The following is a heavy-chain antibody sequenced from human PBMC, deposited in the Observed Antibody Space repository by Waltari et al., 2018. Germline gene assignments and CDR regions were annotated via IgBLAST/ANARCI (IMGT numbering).Heavy chain of an antibody. D-gene: IGHD3-9*01. CDR1: CGSFSGYY. J-gene: IGHJ4*02. CDR3: ARRTPITIFWGGAHFDY. V-gene: IGHV4-34*01. Sequence: QVQLQQWGAGLLKPSETLSLTCAVYCGSFSGYYWSWIRQPPGKGLEWIGEINHSGSTNYNPSFKSRVTISVDTSKNQFSLKLSSVTAADTAVYYCARRTPITIFWGGAHFDYWGQGTLVTVSS. CDR2: INHSGST.